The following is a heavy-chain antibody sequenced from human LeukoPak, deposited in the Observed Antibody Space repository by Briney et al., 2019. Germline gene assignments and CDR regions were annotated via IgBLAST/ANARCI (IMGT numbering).Heavy chain of an antibody. D-gene: IGHD3-22*01. CDR2: IYYSGST. V-gene: IGHV4-31*03. J-gene: IGHJ4*02. CDR1: GYSISSGYY. Sequence: PSETLSLTCTVSGYSISSGYYWGWIRQHPGKGLEWIGYIYYSGSTYYNPSLKSRVTISVDTSKNQFSLKLSSVTAADTAVYYCARARQYYYDSSGNYPRYPVCYFDYWGQGTLVTVSS. CDR3: ARARQYYYDSSGNYPRYPVCYFDY.